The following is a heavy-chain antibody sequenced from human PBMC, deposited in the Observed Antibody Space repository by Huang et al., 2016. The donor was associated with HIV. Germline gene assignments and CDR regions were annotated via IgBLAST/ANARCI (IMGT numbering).Heavy chain of an antibody. Sequence: QVQLQQWGAGLLKPSETLSLTCAVYGGSFSGYYWSWIRKSPGKGLEGIGEINHSGRTNYNPSLKRRLTISVDTSKNQFSLKLSSVTAADTAVYYCARERMMSWLDDHDAFDIWGQGTMVTVSS. J-gene: IGHJ3*02. CDR1: GGSFSGYY. CDR2: INHSGRT. CDR3: ARERMMSWLDDHDAFDI. V-gene: IGHV4-34*01. D-gene: IGHD1-1*01.